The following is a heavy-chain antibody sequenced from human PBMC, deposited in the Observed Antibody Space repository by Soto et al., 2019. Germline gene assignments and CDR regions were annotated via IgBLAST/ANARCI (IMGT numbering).Heavy chain of an antibody. CDR2: IIPIHVIA. D-gene: IGHD5-12*01. J-gene: IGHJ6*03. CDR1: GCTFSSYT. Sequence: SVNVYCKASGCTFSSYTISWVRQGPGQGHEWMGRIIPIHVIANYAQKFQGRVTIIADNSTSTAYMELSSLRSEDTAVYYCARGKYSGYDPISPRHYYCYYMDVWRNGTTVTVSS. CDR3: ARGKYSGYDPISPRHYYCYYMDV. V-gene: IGHV1-69*02.